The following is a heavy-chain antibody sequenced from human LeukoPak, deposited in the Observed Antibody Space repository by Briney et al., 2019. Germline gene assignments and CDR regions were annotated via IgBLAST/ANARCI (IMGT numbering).Heavy chain of an antibody. J-gene: IGHJ4*02. CDR2: LSGTGDIT. D-gene: IGHD4-17*01. CDR1: GFTFSNYA. CDR3: AKAPTVTSPDQIDY. V-gene: IGHV3-23*01. Sequence: PGGSLRLSCAASGFTFSNYAMSWVRQAPGKGLEWVSGLSGTGDITYYADSVKGRFTISRDNSKNTLYLQMNSLRAEDTAVYYCAKAPTVTSPDQIDYWGQGTLVTVSS.